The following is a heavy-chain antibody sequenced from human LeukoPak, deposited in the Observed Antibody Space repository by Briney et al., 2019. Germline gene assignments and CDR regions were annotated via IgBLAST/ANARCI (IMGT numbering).Heavy chain of an antibody. J-gene: IGHJ4*02. CDR1: GFTFSSYG. Sequence: GGSLRLSCAASGFTFSSYGMNWVRQAPGKGLEWVSGISASGGDTYYADSVKGRFTISRDNSKNTLYLQMNSLRAEDTAVYYCARDPHQSGIAVAGTRNYWGQGTLVTISS. CDR2: ISASGGDT. D-gene: IGHD6-19*01. CDR3: ARDPHQSGIAVAGTRNY. V-gene: IGHV3-23*01.